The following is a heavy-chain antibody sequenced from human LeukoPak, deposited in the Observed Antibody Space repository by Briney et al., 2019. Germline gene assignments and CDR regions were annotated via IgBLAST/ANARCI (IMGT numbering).Heavy chain of an antibody. Sequence: GASVKVSCKSSGYSFSGSYMHWVRQARGQGLEWMGWMNPDSRGTFLAERFQGRVTMTGDTSISTAYMELSSLKSDDTAVYFCARGISGTTHRFDFWGQGTLVTVSS. CDR3: ARGISGTTHRFDF. D-gene: IGHD1-20*01. CDR2: MNPDSRGT. J-gene: IGHJ5*01. CDR1: GYSFSGSY. V-gene: IGHV1-2*02.